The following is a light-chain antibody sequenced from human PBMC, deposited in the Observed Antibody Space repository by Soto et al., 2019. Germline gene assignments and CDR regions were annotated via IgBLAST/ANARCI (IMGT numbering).Light chain of an antibody. J-gene: IGLJ2*01. CDR2: EVT. Sequence: QSVLTQPPSASGSPGQSVTISCTGTSSDVGAYNFVSWYQQHPGRAPKLLIYEVTKRPSGVPDRFSASTSGNTASLTISGLQSEDEADYFCAAWDDSLNGVVFGRGTKLTVL. V-gene: IGLV2-8*01. CDR3: AAWDDSLNGVV. CDR1: SSDVGAYNF.